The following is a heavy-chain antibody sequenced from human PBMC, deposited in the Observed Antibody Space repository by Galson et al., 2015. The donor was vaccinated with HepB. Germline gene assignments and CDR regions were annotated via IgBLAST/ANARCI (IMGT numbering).Heavy chain of an antibody. D-gene: IGHD4-17*01. J-gene: IGHJ4*02. CDR2: IWYDGSNK. CDR3: AREKTDYGDPFDY. CDR1: GFTFSSYG. Sequence: SLRLSCAASGFTFSSYGMHWVRQAPGKGLEWVAVIWYDGSNKYYADSVKGRFTISRDNSKNTLYLQMNSLRAEDTAVYYCAREKTDYGDPFDYWGQGTLVTVSS. V-gene: IGHV3-33*01.